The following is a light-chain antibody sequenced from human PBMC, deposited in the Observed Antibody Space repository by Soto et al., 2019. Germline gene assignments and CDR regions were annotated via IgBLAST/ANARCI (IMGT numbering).Light chain of an antibody. CDR1: SSDVGYYNY. J-gene: IGLJ1*01. CDR2: EVS. Sequence: QSALTQPASVSGSPGQSIAISCTGTSSDVGYYNYVSWYQQHPGKAPKLIIYEVSNRPSGVSNRFSASKSVNTASLTISGLQAEDEADYYCTSYTTTDPFVFGTGTKVTVL. V-gene: IGLV2-14*01. CDR3: TSYTTTDPFV.